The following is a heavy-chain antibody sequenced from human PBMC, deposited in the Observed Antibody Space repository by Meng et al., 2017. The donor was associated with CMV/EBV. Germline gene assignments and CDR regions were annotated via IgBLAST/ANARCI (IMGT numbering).Heavy chain of an antibody. J-gene: IGHJ3*02. CDR3: ARDLGPKHDYNWRAFGI. V-gene: IGHV3-66*03. CDR2: IYSSGTT. Sequence: GGSLRLSCAASGVAVSSNFFSWVRQAPGKGLEWVSVIYSSGTTYYTESVNGRFTISRDGSKNMVYLQMNSLRPEDTAMYYCARDLGPKHDYNWRAFGIWGQGTMVTVSS. CDR1: GVAVSSNF. D-gene: IGHD5-24*01.